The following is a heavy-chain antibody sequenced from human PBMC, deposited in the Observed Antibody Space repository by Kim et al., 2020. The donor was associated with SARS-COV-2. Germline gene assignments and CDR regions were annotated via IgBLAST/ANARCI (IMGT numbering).Heavy chain of an antibody. J-gene: IGHJ6*02. Sequence: SETLSLTCTVSGGSISSGGYYWSWIRQHPGKGLEWIGYIYYSGSTYYNPSLKSRVTISVDTSKNQFSLKLSSVTAADTAVYYCARDGGLDYDILTGYGYYYGMDVWGQGTTVTVSS. CDR2: IYYSGST. D-gene: IGHD3-9*01. CDR3: ARDGGLDYDILTGYGYYYGMDV. CDR1: GGSISSGGYY. V-gene: IGHV4-31*03.